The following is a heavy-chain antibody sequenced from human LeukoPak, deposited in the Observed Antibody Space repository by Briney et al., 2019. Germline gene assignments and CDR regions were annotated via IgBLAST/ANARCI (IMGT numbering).Heavy chain of an antibody. CDR1: GYTLTDFY. CDR3: VRDLMTTQTWDFDY. CDR2: IIPNSGGT. V-gene: IGHV1-2*06. Sequence: ASVKVSCKASGYTLTDFYMHWVRQAPGQGLEWMGLIIPNSGGTTYQQKFQGRVTMTRDTSISTFYMELSSLESDDTAMYYCVRDLMTTQTWDFDYWGQGTLVSVSS. J-gene: IGHJ4*02. D-gene: IGHD3-16*01.